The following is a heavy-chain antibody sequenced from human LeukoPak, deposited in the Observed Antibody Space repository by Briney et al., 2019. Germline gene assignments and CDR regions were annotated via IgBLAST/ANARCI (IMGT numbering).Heavy chain of an antibody. Sequence: GRSLRLSCAASGFTFDDYAMHWVRQAPGKVLERVSDISWNCVSIDYADSVKGRFTISRDNAKNSLYLQMNSLRAEDTALYYCAKAMAPGFENIAAAGTEGYYYYYGMDVWGQGTTVTVSS. J-gene: IGHJ6*02. CDR1: GFTFDDYA. CDR2: ISWNCVSI. V-gene: IGHV3-9*01. CDR3: AKAMAPGFENIAAAGTEGYYYYYGMDV. D-gene: IGHD6-13*01.